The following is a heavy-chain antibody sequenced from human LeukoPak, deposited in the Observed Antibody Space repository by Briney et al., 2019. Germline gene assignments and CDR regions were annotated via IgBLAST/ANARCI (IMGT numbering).Heavy chain of an antibody. CDR2: IKHDGSVQ. CDR3: ASFSGMGTIDI. D-gene: IGHD5-12*01. V-gene: IGHV3-7*01. J-gene: IGHJ3*02. Sequence: GGSLRLSCAASGFTFSSYWMSWVRQAPGKGLEWVANIKHDGSVQYCVDSVKGRFTISRDNAKNSLYLQMNSLRAEDTAVYYCASFSGMGTIDIWGQGTMVTVSS. CDR1: GFTFSSYW.